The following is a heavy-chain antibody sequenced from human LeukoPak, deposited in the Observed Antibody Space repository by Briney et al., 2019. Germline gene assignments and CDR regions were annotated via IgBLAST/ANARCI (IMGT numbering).Heavy chain of an antibody. CDR2: ISYDGSNK. V-gene: IGHV3-30*18. Sequence: LAGRSLRLSCAASGFILSTYTLHWVCRAPGKRQEWVSVISYDGSNKYYSDSVKGRFTISRDNSKNTLYLQMNSLRAEDTAVYYCAKDFGELLYGDAFDTWGQGKMVAVS. CDR1: GFILSTYT. CDR3: AKDFGELLYGDAFDT. D-gene: IGHD3-10*01. J-gene: IGHJ3*02.